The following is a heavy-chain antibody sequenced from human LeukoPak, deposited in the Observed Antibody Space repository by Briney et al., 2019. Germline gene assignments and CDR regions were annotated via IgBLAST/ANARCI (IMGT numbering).Heavy chain of an antibody. Sequence: GGSLRLSCAASGFTFSSYSMNWVRQAPGKGLEWVSSISSSSSYIYYADSVKGRFTISRDNAKNSLYLQMNSLRAKDTAVYYCARELDDPYYYGSGAFDYWGQGTLVTVSS. J-gene: IGHJ4*02. CDR1: GFTFSSYS. V-gene: IGHV3-21*01. CDR3: ARELDDPYYYGSGAFDY. D-gene: IGHD3-10*01. CDR2: ISSSSSYI.